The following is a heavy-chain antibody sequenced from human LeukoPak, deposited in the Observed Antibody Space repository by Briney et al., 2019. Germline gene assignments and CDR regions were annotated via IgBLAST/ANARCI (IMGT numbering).Heavy chain of an antibody. V-gene: IGHV1-8*01. D-gene: IGHD6-19*01. J-gene: IGHJ4*02. Sequence: GASVKVSCKASGYTFTSYDINWVRQATGQGLEWMGWMNPNSGNTGYAQKFQGRVTMTRNTSISTAYMELSRLRSDDTAVYYCASQRGRRSSGLDYWGQGTLVTVSS. CDR3: ASQRGRRSSGLDY. CDR2: MNPNSGNT. CDR1: GYTFTSYD.